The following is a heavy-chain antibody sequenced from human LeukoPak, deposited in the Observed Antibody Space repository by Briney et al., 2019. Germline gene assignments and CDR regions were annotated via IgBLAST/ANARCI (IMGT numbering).Heavy chain of an antibody. V-gene: IGHV4-4*02. Sequence: SETLSLTCAVSGDSITSHNWWSWVRQSPGKGLEWIGEIYHSGTTNYSPSLKSRVTISVDKSKNQLSLRLTSVTAADTAVYFCASCLFDYYYFDQWGQGTLDTVSS. CDR3: ASCLFDYYYFDQ. CDR2: IYHSGTT. D-gene: IGHD3-10*01. J-gene: IGHJ4*02. CDR1: GDSITSHNW.